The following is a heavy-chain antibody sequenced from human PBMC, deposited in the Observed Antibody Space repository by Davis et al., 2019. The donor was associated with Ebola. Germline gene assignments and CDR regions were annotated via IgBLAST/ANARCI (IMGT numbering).Heavy chain of an antibody. CDR1: GFTFSSSG. Sequence: PGGSLRLSCAASGFTFSSSGMSWVRQTPGKGLEWVSSIHSSGGSTYYADSVKGRFTISRDNSKSTMFLQMNNLRAEDTAVYYCARDYSPEDSRGYYDGNDIWGQGTAVTVSS. CDR3: ARDYSPEDSRGYYDGNDI. CDR2: IHSSGGST. V-gene: IGHV3-23*01. J-gene: IGHJ3*02. D-gene: IGHD3-16*01.